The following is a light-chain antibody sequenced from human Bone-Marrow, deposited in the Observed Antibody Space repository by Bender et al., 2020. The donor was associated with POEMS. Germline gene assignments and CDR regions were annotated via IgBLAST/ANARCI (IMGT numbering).Light chain of an antibody. V-gene: IGLV1-50*01. Sequence: QSVLAQPPSVSGAPGQRVTISCTGSSSNIGAGYGVHWYQQFPGTAPKLLIYSSHRRPSEVPDRFSGSRSGTSASLAISGLQSEDEADYYCAVWDDSLNGWVFGGGTKLTVL. CDR3: AVWDDSLNGWV. CDR1: SSNIGAGYG. J-gene: IGLJ3*02. CDR2: SSH.